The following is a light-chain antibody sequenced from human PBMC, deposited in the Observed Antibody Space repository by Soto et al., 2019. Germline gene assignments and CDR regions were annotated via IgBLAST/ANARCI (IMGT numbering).Light chain of an antibody. CDR2: GAS. V-gene: IGKV3-15*01. Sequence: EIVMTQSPATLSVSPGERATLSCMASQSVSSNLAWYQQKPGQAPRLLSYGASTRATGIPVRFSGSGSGTEFTLTLNSLQSEDFAFYYCQQYANWPPYTFGQGTKLEIK. CDR1: QSVSSN. J-gene: IGKJ2*01. CDR3: QQYANWPPYT.